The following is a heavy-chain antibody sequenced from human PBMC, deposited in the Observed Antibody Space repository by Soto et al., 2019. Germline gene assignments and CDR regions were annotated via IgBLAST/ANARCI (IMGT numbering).Heavy chain of an antibody. CDR3: ARSQGSSTSLEIYYYYYYGMDV. CDR2: ISPISGTA. V-gene: IGHV1-69*01. CDR1: GCTFSSYA. Sequence: QVQLVQSGAEVKKPGSSVKVSCKASGCTFSSYAISWVRQAPGQGLEWMGGISPISGTANYAQKFQGRVTITADESTSTAYMELSSLRSEDTAVYYCARSQGSSTSLEIYYYYYYGMDVWGQGTTVTVSS. J-gene: IGHJ6*01. D-gene: IGHD2-2*01.